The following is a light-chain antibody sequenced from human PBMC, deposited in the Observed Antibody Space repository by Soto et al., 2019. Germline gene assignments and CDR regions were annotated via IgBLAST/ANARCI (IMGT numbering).Light chain of an antibody. CDR1: SSNIGSYP. Sequence: QSVLTQSPSASGTPGQRVTISCYGSSSNIGSYPVYWYQQLPGTAPKLLINSDDQRPSGVPDRFSASKSGTSASLAISGLRSEDEADYYCAAWDAILSGHVFGAGTKLTV. J-gene: IGLJ1*01. CDR3: AAWDAILSGHV. CDR2: SDD. V-gene: IGLV1-47*02.